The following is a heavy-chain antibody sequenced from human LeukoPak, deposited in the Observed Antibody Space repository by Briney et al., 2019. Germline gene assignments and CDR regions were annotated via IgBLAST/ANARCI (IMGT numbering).Heavy chain of an antibody. CDR3: ARREARIFDY. CDR1: GFTFSDYY. J-gene: IGHJ4*02. Sequence: PGGSLRLSCAASGFTFSDYYMSWIRQAPGKGLEWVSYISSSSDYTNYADSVKGRFTISRDNAKNSLYLQMNSLRAEDTAVYYCARREARIFDYWGQGTLVTVSS. D-gene: IGHD1-26*01. CDR2: ISSSSDYT. V-gene: IGHV3-11*03.